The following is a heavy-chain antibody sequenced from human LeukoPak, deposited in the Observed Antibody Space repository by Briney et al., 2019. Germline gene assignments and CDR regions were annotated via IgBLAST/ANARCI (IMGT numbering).Heavy chain of an antibody. CDR1: GFSLSTSGMC. J-gene: IGHJ4*02. CDR3: ARISQYSSGWYYFDY. CDR2: IDWDDDK. Sequence: ESGPALVKPTQTLTLTCTFSGFSLSTSGMCVSWIRQPPGKALEWLARIDWDDDKYYSTSLKTRLTISKDTSKNQVVLTMTNMDPVDTATYYCARISQYSSGWYYFDYRGQGTLVTVSS. V-gene: IGHV2-70*11. D-gene: IGHD6-19*01.